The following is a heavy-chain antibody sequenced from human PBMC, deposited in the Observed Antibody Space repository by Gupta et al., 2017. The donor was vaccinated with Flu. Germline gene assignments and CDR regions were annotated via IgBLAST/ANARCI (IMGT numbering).Heavy chain of an antibody. CDR2: FYHNANN. CDR3: ASSGGPEHYFEN. D-gene: IGHD2-15*01. Sequence: MRKRKYYGAWIGQAPGKGLEWIGRFYHNANNCQNTTLKSQLTISVDTYKNQFSLKLTSVSAADTAVYYCASSGGPEHYFENWGQGNLVTVSS. J-gene: IGHJ4*02. CDR1: MRKRKYY. V-gene: IGHV4-39*01.